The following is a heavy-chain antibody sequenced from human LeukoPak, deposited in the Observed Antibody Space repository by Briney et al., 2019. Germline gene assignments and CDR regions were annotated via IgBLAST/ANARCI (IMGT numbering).Heavy chain of an antibody. CDR3: ARDPPRYYYDSGGGFDY. Sequence: GASVKVSCKASGYTFTGYYMHWVRQAPGQGLEWMGWINPNSGGKNYAQKFQGRVTMTRDTSISTAYMELSRLRSDDTAVYYCARDPPRYYYDSGGGFDYWGQGTLVTVS. CDR1: GYTFTGYY. CDR2: INPNSGGK. J-gene: IGHJ4*02. D-gene: IGHD3-22*01. V-gene: IGHV1-2*02.